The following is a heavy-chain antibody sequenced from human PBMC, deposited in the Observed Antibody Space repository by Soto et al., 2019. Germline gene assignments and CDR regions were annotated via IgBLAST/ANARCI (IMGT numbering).Heavy chain of an antibody. CDR1: GGTFSSYA. CDR2: IIPIFGTA. CDR3: ARDLPPGIAADGTPPCYYYYYGMDV. Sequence: QVQLVQSGAEVKKPGSSVKVSCKASGGTFSSYAISWVRQAPGQGLEWMGGIIPIFGTANYAQKFQGRVTMTEDESTSTAYMELSSLRSEDTAVYYCARDLPPGIAADGTPPCYYYYYGMDVWGQGTTVTVSS. J-gene: IGHJ6*02. V-gene: IGHV1-69*01. D-gene: IGHD6-13*01.